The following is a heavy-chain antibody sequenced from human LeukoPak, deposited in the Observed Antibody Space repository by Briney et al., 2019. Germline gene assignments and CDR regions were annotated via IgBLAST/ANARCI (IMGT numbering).Heavy chain of an antibody. Sequence: SETLSLTCNVSGDSIRSYYWSWIRQSPGKGLEWIGYISYSGSTNYNPSLKSRVTISVHTSKSQFSLKLSSVTAADTAVYYCARRRRSYYYYYMDVWGKGTTVTISS. CDR3: ARRRRSYYYYYMDV. V-gene: IGHV4-59*12. CDR1: GDSIRSYY. J-gene: IGHJ6*03. CDR2: ISYSGST.